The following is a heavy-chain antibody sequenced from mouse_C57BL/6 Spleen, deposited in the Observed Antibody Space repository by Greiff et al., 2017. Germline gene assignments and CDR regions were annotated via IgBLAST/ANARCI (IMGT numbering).Heavy chain of an antibody. J-gene: IGHJ2*01. V-gene: IGHV1-61*01. D-gene: IGHD2-2*01. Sequence: VQLQQPGAELVRPGSSVKLSCKASGYTFTSYWMDWVKQRPGQGLEWIGNIYPSDSETHYNQKFKDKATLTVDKSSSTAYMQLSSLTSEDSAVYYCAREGGLRRGGYFDYWGQGTTLTVSS. CDR3: AREGGLRRGGYFDY. CDR1: GYTFTSYW. CDR2: IYPSDSET.